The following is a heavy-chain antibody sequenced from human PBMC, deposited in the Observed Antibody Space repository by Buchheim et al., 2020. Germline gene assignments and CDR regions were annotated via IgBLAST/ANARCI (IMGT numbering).Heavy chain of an antibody. CDR2: ISYDGCNK. J-gene: IGHJ6*02. V-gene: IGHV3-30*18. CDR3: AKDKGSGSNYYYGMDV. CDR1: GFTFSSYG. D-gene: IGHD3-10*01. Sequence: QVQLVESGGGVVQPGRPLRLSCAASGFTFSSYGMHWVRQAPGKGLEWVAVISYDGCNKYYADSVKGRFTIHRENSKNTLSPQMNSLRAENTAVYYCAKDKGSGSNYYYGMDVWGQGTT.